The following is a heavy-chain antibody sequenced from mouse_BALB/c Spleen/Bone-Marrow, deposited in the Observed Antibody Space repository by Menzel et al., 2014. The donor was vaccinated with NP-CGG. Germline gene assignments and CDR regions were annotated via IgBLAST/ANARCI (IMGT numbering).Heavy chain of an antibody. D-gene: IGHD1-1*01. J-gene: IGHJ2*01. CDR3: ARSGYGSSYDY. CDR1: GYVFSTYW. CDR2: IYPGGGDT. Sequence: QVQLQQSGAELVRPGSSVKISCKASGYVFSTYWMNWVKQRPGQGLEWIGQIYPGGGDTNYNGKFKGTATLTADKSSSTAYMQLSSLTSEDSAVYFCARSGYGSSYDYWGQGTTLTVSS. V-gene: IGHV1-80*01.